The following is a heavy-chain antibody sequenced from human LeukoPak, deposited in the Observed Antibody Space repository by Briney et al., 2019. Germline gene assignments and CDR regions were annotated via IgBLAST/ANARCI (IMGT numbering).Heavy chain of an antibody. Sequence: TSETLSLTCAVYGGSFSDYYWSWIRQPPGKGLEWIGEINHSGSTNYNPSLKSRVTISIDTSKNQFSLKLSFVTAADTAVYYCARVYDLWSGSPLDYWGQGTLVTVSS. CDR3: ARVYDLWSGSPLDY. CDR1: GGSFSDYY. J-gene: IGHJ4*02. V-gene: IGHV4-34*01. D-gene: IGHD3-3*01. CDR2: INHSGST.